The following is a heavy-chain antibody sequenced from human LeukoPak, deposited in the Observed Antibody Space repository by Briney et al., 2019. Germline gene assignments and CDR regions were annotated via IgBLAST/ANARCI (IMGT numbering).Heavy chain of an antibody. J-gene: IGHJ3*02. CDR2: ISGSGGST. Sequence: GSLRLSCAASGFTFSSYAMSWVRQPPGKGLQWFSAISGSGGSTYYADSVKGRFTISRDNSKNTLYLQMNSLRAEDTAVYYCAKDRGYSGYDSDAFDIWGQGTMVTVSS. D-gene: IGHD5-12*01. V-gene: IGHV3-23*01. CDR3: AKDRGYSGYDSDAFDI. CDR1: GFTFSSYA.